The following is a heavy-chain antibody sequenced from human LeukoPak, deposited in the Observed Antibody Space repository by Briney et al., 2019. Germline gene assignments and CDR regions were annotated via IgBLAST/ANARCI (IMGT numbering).Heavy chain of an antibody. D-gene: IGHD3-22*01. V-gene: IGHV3-11*01. CDR1: GFTFSDYY. Sequence: GSLRLSCAASGFTFSDYYMSWIRQAPGKGLEWISYISSSGGTIYYADSVKGRFTISRDNAKNSLYLQMNSLRAEDTAVYYCAREDYYDSSGYYDYWGQGTLVTVSS. J-gene: IGHJ4*02. CDR3: AREDYYDSSGYYDY. CDR2: ISSSGGTI.